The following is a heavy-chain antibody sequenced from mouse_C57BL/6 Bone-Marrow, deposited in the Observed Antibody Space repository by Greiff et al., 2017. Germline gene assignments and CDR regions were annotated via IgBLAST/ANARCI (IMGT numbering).Heavy chain of an antibody. CDR1: GFTFSDYY. Sequence: EVKLMESGGGLVQPGGSLKLSCAASGFTFSDYYMYWVRQTPEKRLEWVAYISNGGGSTYYPDTVKGRFTISRDNAKNTLYLQMSRLKSEDTAMYYCARDDYDRGYYAMDYWGQGTSVTVSS. V-gene: IGHV5-12*01. CDR2: ISNGGGST. D-gene: IGHD2-4*01. J-gene: IGHJ4*01. CDR3: ARDDYDRGYYAMDY.